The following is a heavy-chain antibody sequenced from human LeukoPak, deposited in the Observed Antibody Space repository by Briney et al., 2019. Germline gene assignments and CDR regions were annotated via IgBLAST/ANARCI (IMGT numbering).Heavy chain of an antibody. CDR2: IRGEAFRGTT. Sequence: PGRSLRLSCRASGFAFGDYAMSWLRQAPGKGLEWVGFIRGEAFRGTTQYAASVKDRFIISRDGSESSVFLQMNSLKIEDTAVYYCTRGSDTVFGVARDGFDYWGRGTLVTVSS. D-gene: IGHD3-3*01. V-gene: IGHV3-49*01. J-gene: IGHJ4*02. CDR3: TRGSDTVFGVARDGFDY. CDR1: GFAFGDYA.